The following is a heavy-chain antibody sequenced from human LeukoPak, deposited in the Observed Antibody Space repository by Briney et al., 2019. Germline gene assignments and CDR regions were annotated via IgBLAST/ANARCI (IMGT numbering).Heavy chain of an antibody. V-gene: IGHV3-23*01. J-gene: IGHJ4*02. CDR3: AEDMAVRGYSSGWYAIDYFDY. Sequence: GGSLRLSCAASGFTFSSYAMSWVRQAPGKGLEWVSAISGSGGSTFYADSVKGRFTISRDNSKNTLYLQMNSLRAEDTAVYYCAEDMAVRGYSSGWYAIDYFDYWGQGTLVTVSS. CDR1: GFTFSSYA. CDR2: ISGSGGST. D-gene: IGHD6-19*01.